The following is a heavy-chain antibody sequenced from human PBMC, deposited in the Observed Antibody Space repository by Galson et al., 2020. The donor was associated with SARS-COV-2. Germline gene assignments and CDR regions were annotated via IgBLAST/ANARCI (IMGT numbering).Heavy chain of an antibody. J-gene: IGHJ6*02. CDR3: ARAIRPYYDILTGFHYGMDV. CDR1: GYTFTSYG. V-gene: IGHV1-18*04. CDR2: ISAYNDNT. Sequence: ASVKVSCKASGYTFTSYGISWVRQAPGQGLEWMGWISAYNDNTNSAQKLQGRVTMTTDTSTSTAYMELRSLRSDDTAVYYCARAIRPYYDILTGFHYGMDVWGQGTTVTVSS. D-gene: IGHD3-9*01.